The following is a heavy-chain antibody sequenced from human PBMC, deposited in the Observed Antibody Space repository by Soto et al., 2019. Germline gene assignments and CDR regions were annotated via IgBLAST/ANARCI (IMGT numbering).Heavy chain of an antibody. J-gene: IGHJ5*02. CDR1: GDSFTNYA. Sequence: QVLLVQSGAEMKQPGSSVSVSCRASGDSFTNYAFTWVRQAPGQRPEWLGGIILALGTPHYSQRFQGRLTITADESSSTVYMELGRLRLDDTAVYYCGRYCTNTKCRGGYYLDLWGQGTLITVSS. CDR3: GRYCTNTKCRGGYYLDL. V-gene: IGHV1-69*01. D-gene: IGHD2-8*01. CDR2: IILALGTP.